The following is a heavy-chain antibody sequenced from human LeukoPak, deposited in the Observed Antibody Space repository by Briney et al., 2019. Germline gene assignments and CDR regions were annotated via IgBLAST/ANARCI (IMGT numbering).Heavy chain of an antibody. CDR2: IYYSGST. J-gene: IGHJ3*02. CDR1: GGSISSYY. Sequence: SETLSLTCTVSGGSISSYYWSWIRQPPGKGLEWIGYIYYSGSTNYNPSLKSRVTISVDTSKNQFSLKLSSVTAADTAVYYCASTPILWFGELRSYAFDIWGQGTMVTVSS. D-gene: IGHD3-10*01. V-gene: IGHV4-59*01. CDR3: ASTPILWFGELRSYAFDI.